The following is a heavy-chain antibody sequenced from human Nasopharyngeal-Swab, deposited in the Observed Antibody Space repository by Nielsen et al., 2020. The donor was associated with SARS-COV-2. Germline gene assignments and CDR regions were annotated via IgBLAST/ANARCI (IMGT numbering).Heavy chain of an antibody. CDR1: DYTFTRYY. J-gene: IGHJ4*02. V-gene: IGHV1-2*02. D-gene: IGHD7-27*01. Sequence: ASVKVSCKASDYTFTRYYIHWVRQAPGQGLEWMGWMNPKSGVTSYAQKFQGRVTMTWDTSTSTAYMELSRLRSDDTAVYYCARDATGDEYFDYWGQGTLVTVSS. CDR3: ARDATGDEYFDY. CDR2: MNPKSGVT.